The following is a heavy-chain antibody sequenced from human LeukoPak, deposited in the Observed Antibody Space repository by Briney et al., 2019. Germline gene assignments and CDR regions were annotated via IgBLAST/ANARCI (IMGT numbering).Heavy chain of an antibody. J-gene: IGHJ6*02. D-gene: IGHD1-26*01. CDR2: ISSSSSYI. CDR1: GFTFSSYS. V-gene: IGHV3-21*01. Sequence: PGGSLRLSCAASGFTFSSYSMNWVRQAPGKGLEWDSSISSSSSYIYYADSVKGRFTISRDNAKNSLYLQMNSLRAEDTAVYYCARDSNTYYTFYYGMYVWGQGTTVTVSS. CDR3: ARDSNTYYTFYYGMYV.